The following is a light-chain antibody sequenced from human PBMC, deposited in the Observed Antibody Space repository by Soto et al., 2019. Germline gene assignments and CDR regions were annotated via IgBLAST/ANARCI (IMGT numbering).Light chain of an antibody. CDR3: QQYGSSSPWT. Sequence: DIQMTQSPSTLSASVGDRVTITCRASQSIRSWLAWYQQKPGKAPKLLIYKASSLETGVPSRFSGSGSGTEFTLIISSLQPDDFAGYYCQQYGSSSPWTFGQGTKVEIK. J-gene: IGKJ1*01. CDR1: QSIRSW. V-gene: IGKV1-5*03. CDR2: KAS.